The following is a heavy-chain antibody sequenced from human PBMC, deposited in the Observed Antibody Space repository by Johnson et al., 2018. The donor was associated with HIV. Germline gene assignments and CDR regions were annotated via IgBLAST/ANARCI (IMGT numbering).Heavy chain of an antibody. CDR3: AKEQWFGELFSAFDI. V-gene: IGHV3-30*04. D-gene: IGHD3-10*01. Sequence: QVQLVESGGGVVQPGRSLRLSCAASAFSFSNYPMHWVRQAPGKGLEWVAVISYDGSNKYYTDSVKGRFTISRDNSKNTLYLQMNSLRAEDTAVYYCAKEQWFGELFSAFDIWGQGTVVTVSS. J-gene: IGHJ3*02. CDR1: AFSFSNYP. CDR2: ISYDGSNK.